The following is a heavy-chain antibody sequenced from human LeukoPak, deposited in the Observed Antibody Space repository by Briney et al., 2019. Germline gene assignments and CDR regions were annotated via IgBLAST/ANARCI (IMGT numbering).Heavy chain of an antibody. CDR2: ISGSGGIT. CDR3: AKESDYYYMDV. Sequence: PGGSLRLSCAASEFTFSNHAMSWVRQAPGKGLEWVSVISGSGGITYYEDSVKGRFTISRDNAKNSLYLQMNSLRTEDTALYYCAKESDYYYMDVWGKGTTVTVSS. J-gene: IGHJ6*03. V-gene: IGHV3-23*01. CDR1: EFTFSNHA.